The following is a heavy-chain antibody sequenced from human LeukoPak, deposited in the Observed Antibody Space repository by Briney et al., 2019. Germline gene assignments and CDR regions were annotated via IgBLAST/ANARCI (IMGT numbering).Heavy chain of an antibody. V-gene: IGHV4-34*01. J-gene: IGHJ4*02. D-gene: IGHD4-17*01. CDR2: INHSGST. CDR3: ARLWGWYGDYVPTIDY. Sequence: SETLSLTCAVYGGSFSGYYWSWIRQPPGKGLEWIGEINHSGSTNYNPSLKSRVTISVDTSKNQFSLKLSSVTAADTAVYYCARLWGWYGDYVPTIDYWGQGTLVTVSS. CDR1: GGSFSGYY.